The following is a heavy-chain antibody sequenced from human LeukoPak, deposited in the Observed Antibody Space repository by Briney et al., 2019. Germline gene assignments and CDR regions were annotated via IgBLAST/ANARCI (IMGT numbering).Heavy chain of an antibody. V-gene: IGHV3-7*01. J-gene: IGHJ4*02. Sequence: GGSLRLSCAASGFIFTNYFMSWVRQAPGRGLEWVASIKHDGSEKYYVDSVRGRFTISRDNTMNSLYLQMSSLRAEDTAVYYCATDRGWRTSGYYLYYFEYWGQGTLVTYSS. CDR1: GFIFTNYF. CDR3: ATDRGWRTSGYYLYYFEY. D-gene: IGHD3-3*01. CDR2: IKHDGSEK.